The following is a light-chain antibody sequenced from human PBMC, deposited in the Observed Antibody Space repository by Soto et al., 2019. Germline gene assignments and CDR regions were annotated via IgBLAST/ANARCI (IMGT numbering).Light chain of an antibody. J-gene: IGKJ4*01. CDR2: DAS. CDR1: QSVSKY. V-gene: IGKV3-11*01. CDR3: QQRYNWPPLT. Sequence: EIVLTQSPATLSLSPGERATLSCRASQSVSKYLAWYQQKPGQAPRLLIYDASNRATGIRARFSGSGSGTDFTLTISNLQPEDFAVYYCQQRYNWPPLTFGGGTKVEIK.